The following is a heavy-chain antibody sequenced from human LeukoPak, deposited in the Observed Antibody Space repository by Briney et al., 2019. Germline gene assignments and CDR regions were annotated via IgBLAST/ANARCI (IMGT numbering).Heavy chain of an antibody. J-gene: IGHJ5*02. D-gene: IGHD2-2*01. CDR2: ISYSGST. V-gene: IGHV4-59*08. Sequence: SETLSLTCTVSGGSMKSYYWSWIRQPPGKGLEWIGYISYSGSTNYIPSLKSRITISIDTSKNQFSLKLSSVTAADTAVYYCALQPARRLSWFDPWGQGTLVTVSS. CDR3: ALQPARRLSWFDP. CDR1: GGSMKSYY.